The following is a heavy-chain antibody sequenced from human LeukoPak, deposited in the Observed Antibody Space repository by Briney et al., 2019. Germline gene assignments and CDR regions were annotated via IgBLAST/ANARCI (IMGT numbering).Heavy chain of an antibody. V-gene: IGHV4-4*07. CDR3: ARSSPGSGSYLHYYYYMDV. CDR1: GGSISSYY. D-gene: IGHD3-10*01. Sequence: SETLSLTCTVSGGSISSYYWSWIRQPAGKGLEWIGRIYTSGSTNYNPSLKSRVTMSVDTSKNQFSLKLSSVTAADTAVYYCARSSPGSGSYLHYYYYMDVWGKGTTVTVSS. CDR2: IYTSGST. J-gene: IGHJ6*03.